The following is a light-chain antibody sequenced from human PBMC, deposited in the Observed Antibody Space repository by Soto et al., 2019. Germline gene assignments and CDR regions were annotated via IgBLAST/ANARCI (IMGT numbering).Light chain of an antibody. CDR3: QQYNFYWT. J-gene: IGKJ1*01. V-gene: IGKV1-5*01. CDR2: DAS. Sequence: DIQMTQSPSTLSASVGDRVTITCRASQSISSWLAWYQQKPGKAPQLLIYDASTLKGGVPSRFSGSGSGTEFTLTISSLQPDDFATYYRQQYNFYWTFGQGTEVEIK. CDR1: QSISSW.